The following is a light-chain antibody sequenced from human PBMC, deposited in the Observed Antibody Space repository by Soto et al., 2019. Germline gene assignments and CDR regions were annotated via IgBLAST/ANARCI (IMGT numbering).Light chain of an antibody. CDR2: KAS. CDR1: QTISSW. V-gene: IGKV1-5*03. Sequence: DIQMTQSPSTLSGSVGDRVTITCRASQTISSWLAWYQQKPGKAHKLLIYKASTLKSGVTSRFSGSGSGTEFTLTISSLQPDDFATYYCQHYNSYSEAFGQGTKVELK. J-gene: IGKJ1*01. CDR3: QHYNSYSEA.